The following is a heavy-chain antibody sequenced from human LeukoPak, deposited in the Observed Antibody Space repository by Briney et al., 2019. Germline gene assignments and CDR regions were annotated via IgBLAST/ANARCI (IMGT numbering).Heavy chain of an antibody. Sequence: ASVKVSCKASGYTFTGYYIHWVRQAPGQGLEWMGWINPNSGGTNFAQRFQGRVTLTRDTSISTAFMELSSLRSEDTAVYYCARDSVVVAPGAFDIWGQGTMVTVSS. D-gene: IGHD2-15*01. V-gene: IGHV1-2*02. CDR2: INPNSGGT. CDR1: GYTFTGYY. CDR3: ARDSVVVAPGAFDI. J-gene: IGHJ3*02.